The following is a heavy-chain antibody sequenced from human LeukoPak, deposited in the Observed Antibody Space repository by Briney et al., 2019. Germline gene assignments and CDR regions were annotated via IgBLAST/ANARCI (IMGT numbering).Heavy chain of an antibody. D-gene: IGHD2-15*01. Sequence: GGSLRLSCGASGFTFTTYSMNWVRQAPGKRLEWVSSISSSSSYINYADSVKGRFTISRDNAKNVVYLQMRSLRAEDTAVYYCARVVGDYYYYYMDVWGKGTTVTISS. CDR2: ISSSSSYI. CDR1: GFTFTTYS. V-gene: IGHV3-21*06. CDR3: ARVVGDYYYYYMDV. J-gene: IGHJ6*03.